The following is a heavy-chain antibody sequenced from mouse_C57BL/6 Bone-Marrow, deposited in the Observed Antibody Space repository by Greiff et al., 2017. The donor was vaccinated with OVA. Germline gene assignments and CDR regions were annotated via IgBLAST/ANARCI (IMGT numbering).Heavy chain of an antibody. V-gene: IGHV7-3*01. J-gene: IGHJ3*01. CDR2: IRNKANGYTT. Sequence: EVKLVESGGGLVQPGGSLSLSCAASGFTFTDYYMSWVRQPPGKALEWLGFIRNKANGYTTEYSASVKGRFTISRDNSQSILYLQMNALRAEDSATYYCARGGPSGFAYWGQGTLVTVSA. CDR1: GFTFTDYY. CDR3: ARGGPSGFAY.